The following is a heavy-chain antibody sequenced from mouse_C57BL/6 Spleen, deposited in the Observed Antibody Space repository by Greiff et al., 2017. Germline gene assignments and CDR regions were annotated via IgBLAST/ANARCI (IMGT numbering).Heavy chain of an antibody. V-gene: IGHV1-80*01. J-gene: IGHJ2*01. CDR2: IYPGDGDT. CDR3: ARGNYSNSFFGY. Sequence: QVHVKQPGAELVMPGASVKISCKASGYAFSSYWMNWVKQRPGKGLEWIGQIYPGDGDTNYNGKFKGKATLTADKSSSTAYMQRSSLTSEDSAVYFCARGNYSNSFFGYRGQGATLTVSS. CDR1: GYAFSSYW. D-gene: IGHD2-5*01.